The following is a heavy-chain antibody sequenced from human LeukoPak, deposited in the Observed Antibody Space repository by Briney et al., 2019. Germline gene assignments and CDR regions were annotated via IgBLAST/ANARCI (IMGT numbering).Heavy chain of an antibody. CDR1: GFTFSSYW. Sequence: GGSLRLSCAASGFTFSSYWMSWVRQAPGKGLVWVANVKQDGSERYYVGAVRGRFNISRDNAKNSLYLQMNSLRAEDTAVYYCAREGAYYLDSWGQGTLVAVSS. D-gene: IGHD4/OR15-4a*01. CDR3: AREGAYYLDS. CDR2: VKQDGSER. V-gene: IGHV3-7*01. J-gene: IGHJ4*02.